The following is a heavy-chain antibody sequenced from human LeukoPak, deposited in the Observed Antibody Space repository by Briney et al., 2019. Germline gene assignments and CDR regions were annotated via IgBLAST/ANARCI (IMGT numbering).Heavy chain of an antibody. Sequence: SETLSLTCTVXGXXXXXXXXXXXXXPXXXXLXXXXXIYYXGXTNYXPSXKSRXTISVDTSKNQFSLKLSSVTAADTXVYYCARDAMGSDSSPPDYWGQGTLVTVSS. CDR1: GXXXXXXX. CDR2: IYYXGXT. D-gene: IGHD6-13*01. V-gene: IGHV4-59*01. CDR3: ARDAMGSDSSPPDY. J-gene: IGHJ4*02.